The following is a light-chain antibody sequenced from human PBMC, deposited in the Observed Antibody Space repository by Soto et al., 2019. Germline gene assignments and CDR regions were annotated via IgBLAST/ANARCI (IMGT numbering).Light chain of an antibody. CDR3: QHYVSSPWT. CDR2: GAS. J-gene: IGKJ1*01. V-gene: IGKV3-20*01. Sequence: EIVLTQSPGTLSLSPGERATLSCRASQSVSSNYLAWYQQKPGQAPRLLIYGASSRATGIPDRFSGSGSGTDFTLTISRLEPEDFAVYYCQHYVSSPWTFGQGTKVDIK. CDR1: QSVSSNY.